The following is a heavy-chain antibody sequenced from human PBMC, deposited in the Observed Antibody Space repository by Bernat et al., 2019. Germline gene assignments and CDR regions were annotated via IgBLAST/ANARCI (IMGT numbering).Heavy chain of an antibody. CDR3: ARGVVEDIVVVVAATHPTWFDP. J-gene: IGHJ5*02. CDR1: GFTFSSYG. CDR2: IWYDGSNK. D-gene: IGHD2-15*01. Sequence: QVQLVESGGGVVQPGRSLRLSCAASGFTFSSYGMHWVRQAPGKGLEWVAVIWYDGSNKYYADSVKGRFTISRDNSKNTLYLQMNSLRAEDTAVYYCARGVVEDIVVVVAATHPTWFDPWGQGTLVTVSS. V-gene: IGHV3-33*01.